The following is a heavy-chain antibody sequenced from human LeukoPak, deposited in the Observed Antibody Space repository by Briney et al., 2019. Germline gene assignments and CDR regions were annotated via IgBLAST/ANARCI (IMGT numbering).Heavy chain of an antibody. D-gene: IGHD2/OR15-2a*01. CDR3: ARDFSAAFDI. CDR2: IYYSGST. Sequence: SETLSLTCTVSGGSISSYYWSWIRQPPGKGLEWIGYIYYSGSTNYNPSLKSRVTISVDTSKNQFSLKLRSVAAADTAVYYCARDFSAAFDIWGQGTVVTVSS. V-gene: IGHV4-59*01. J-gene: IGHJ3*02. CDR1: GGSISSYY.